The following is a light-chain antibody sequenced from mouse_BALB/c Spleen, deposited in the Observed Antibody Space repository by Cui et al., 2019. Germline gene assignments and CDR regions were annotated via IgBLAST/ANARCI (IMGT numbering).Light chain of an antibody. CDR3: QQYNSYT. V-gene: IGKV6-15*01. CDR2: SAS. Sequence: DIVMTQSQKFMSTSVGDRVSVTCKASQNVGTNVAWYQQKPGQSPKALIYSASSRYSGVPDRFTGSGSGTDFTLTISNVQSEDLAEYFCQQYNSYTFGGGTKLEIK. CDR1: QNVGTN. J-gene: IGKJ2*01.